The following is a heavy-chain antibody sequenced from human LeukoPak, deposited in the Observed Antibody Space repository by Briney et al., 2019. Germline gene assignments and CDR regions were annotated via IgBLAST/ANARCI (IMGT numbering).Heavy chain of an antibody. CDR3: ARHMTTVVNFDY. CDR2: ISYSGTT. CDR1: GVSIWSSSYY. J-gene: IGHJ4*02. Sequence: SETLSLTCNVSGVSIWSSSYYWGWIRQPPGKGPEWIGSISYSGTTYYNPSLKSRVTISVDTSKNHFSLKLSSVTAADTAVYHCARHMTTVVNFDYWGQGTLVTVSS. D-gene: IGHD4-23*01. V-gene: IGHV4-39*01.